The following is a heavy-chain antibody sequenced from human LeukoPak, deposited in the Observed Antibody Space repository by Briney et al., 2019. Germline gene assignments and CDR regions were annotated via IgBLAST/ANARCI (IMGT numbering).Heavy chain of an antibody. J-gene: IGHJ4*02. CDR1: GGSISSYY. CDR2: IYYSGST. V-gene: IGHV4-59*01. CDR3: ARLTPGIAAAGTIDY. D-gene: IGHD6-13*01. Sequence: PSETLSLTCTLSGGSISSYYWNWIRQPPGKGLEWIGYIYYSGSTNYNPSLKSRVTISVDTSKNQFSLKLSSVTAADTAVYYCARLTPGIAAAGTIDYWGQGTLVTVSS.